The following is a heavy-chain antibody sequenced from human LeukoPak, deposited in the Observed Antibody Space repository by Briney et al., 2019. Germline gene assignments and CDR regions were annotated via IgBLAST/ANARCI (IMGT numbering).Heavy chain of an antibody. CDR1: GFTFSSYW. J-gene: IGHJ4*02. CDR2: INSDGSST. CDR3: AREMQQWLDYYFDY. D-gene: IGHD6-19*01. V-gene: IGHV3-74*01. Sequence: GGSLRLSCAASGFTFSSYWMHWVRQVPGKGVVWVSRINSDGSSTSYADSVKGRFTISRDNAKNTLYLQMNSLRAEDTAVYYCAREMQQWLDYYFDYWGQGTLVTVSS.